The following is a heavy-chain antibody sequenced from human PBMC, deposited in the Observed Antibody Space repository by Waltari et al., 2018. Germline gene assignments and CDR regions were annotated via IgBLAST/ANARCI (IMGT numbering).Heavy chain of an antibody. V-gene: IGHV4-39*01. CDR3: VRQRSADFWSGYFDL. CDR1: GDSISTSTFY. CDR2: VSYNGDK. J-gene: IGHJ4*02. D-gene: IGHD3-3*01. Sequence: QAQLQELGPGQVKPSGTLSFRSAVPGDSISTSTFYWGWVRQPPGTGLELVGSVSYNGDKSYNPSVKSRLTRSMDTSNNHFSLSMTSVTAADTAIYYCVRQRSADFWSGYFDLWGQGTLVTVSS.